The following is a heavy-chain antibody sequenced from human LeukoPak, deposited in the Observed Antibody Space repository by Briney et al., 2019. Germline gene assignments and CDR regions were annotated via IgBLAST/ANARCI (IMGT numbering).Heavy chain of an antibody. CDR3: AREDCSGGSCYENWFDP. CDR1: GFTFSSYG. V-gene: IGHV3-33*01. J-gene: IGHJ5*02. D-gene: IGHD2-15*01. CDR2: IWYDGSNK. Sequence: GGSLRLSCAASGFTFSSYGMHWGRQAPGKGLEWVAVIWYDGSNKYYADSVKGRFTITRDNSKNTLYLQMNSLRAEDTAVYYCAREDCSGGSCYENWFDPWGQGTLVTVSS.